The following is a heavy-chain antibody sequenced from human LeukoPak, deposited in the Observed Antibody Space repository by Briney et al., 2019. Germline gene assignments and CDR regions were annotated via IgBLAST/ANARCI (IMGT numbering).Heavy chain of an antibody. V-gene: IGHV4-34*01. D-gene: IGHD1-26*01. J-gene: IGHJ4*02. CDR1: GGSFSGYY. CDR3: ARWDRLIDF. Sequence: SETLSLTCAVYGGSFSGYYWSWIRQPPGKGLEWIGEINHSGSTNYNASLKSRVTMSVDTSKNQFSLKLNSVTATDTAVYYCARWDRLIDFWGQGTLVTVSS. CDR2: INHSGST.